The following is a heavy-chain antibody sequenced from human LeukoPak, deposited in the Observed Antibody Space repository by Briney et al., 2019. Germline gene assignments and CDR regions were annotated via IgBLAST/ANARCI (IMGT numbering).Heavy chain of an antibody. Sequence: GGSLRLSCAASGFTFSSYSMNWVRQAPGKGLEWVSYISSSSSTIYYADSVKGRFTISRDNAKNSLYLQMNSLRAEDTAVYYCARDTIVVDPGMYYFDYWGQGTLVTVSS. D-gene: IGHD3-22*01. CDR2: ISSSSSTI. CDR3: ARDTIVVDPGMYYFDY. J-gene: IGHJ4*02. CDR1: GFTFSSYS. V-gene: IGHV3-48*01.